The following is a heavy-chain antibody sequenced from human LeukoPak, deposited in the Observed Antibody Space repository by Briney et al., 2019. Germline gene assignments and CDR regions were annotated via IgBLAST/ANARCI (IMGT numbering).Heavy chain of an antibody. CDR1: GGTFRSHI. J-gene: IGHJ5*02. CDR2: IPPVIDSA. D-gene: IGHD1-26*01. CDR3: TRVNLRGSQYNWFDP. Sequence: SVKLSCKTSGGTFRSHIFSWVRQAPGQGLKWMGRIPPVIDSAKYAQKLQYRLTNTADTSTGTAYLHVSRLTSEGTAICCCTRVNLRGSQYNWFDPWCQGTLAIVCS. V-gene: IGHV1-69*08.